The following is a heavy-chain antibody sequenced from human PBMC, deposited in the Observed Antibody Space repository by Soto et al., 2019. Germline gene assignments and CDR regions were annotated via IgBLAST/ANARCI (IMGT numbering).Heavy chain of an antibody. V-gene: IGHV3-74*01. CDR3: ARDSSPYYDFWSGFYTYFDY. Sequence: GSLRLSCAVSGFTFSSHWMHWVRQAPGKGLVWVSRINSDGSSTNYADSVRGRFTISRDNAKNTLYLQMNSLRADDTAVYYCARDSSPYYDFWSGFYTYFDYWGQGALVTVSS. CDR1: GFTFSSHW. D-gene: IGHD3-3*01. CDR2: INSDGSST. J-gene: IGHJ4*02.